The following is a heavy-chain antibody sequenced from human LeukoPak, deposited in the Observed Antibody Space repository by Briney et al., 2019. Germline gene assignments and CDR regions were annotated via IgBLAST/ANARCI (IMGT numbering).Heavy chain of an antibody. Sequence: GGSLRLSCAASGFTVSSNYMSWVRQAPGKGLEWVSVISNSGDRTYYAASVKGRFTISRDNSKNTLYLQMSSLRAEDTAVYYCARSAAGSGSYYGYSPFDYRGQGTLVTVSS. CDR1: GFTVSSNY. CDR2: ISNSGDRT. J-gene: IGHJ4*02. D-gene: IGHD3-10*01. CDR3: ARSAAGSGSYYGYSPFDY. V-gene: IGHV3-53*01.